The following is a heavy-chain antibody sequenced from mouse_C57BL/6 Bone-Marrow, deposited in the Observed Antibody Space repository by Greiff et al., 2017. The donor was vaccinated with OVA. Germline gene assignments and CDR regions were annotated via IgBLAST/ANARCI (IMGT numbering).Heavy chain of an antibody. Sequence: VQLQQSGPGLVQPSQSLSITCTVSGFSLTSYGVHWVRQSPGKGLEWLGVIWSDGSTDYNAAFIYRLSISKDNSKSKVFFKMNSLQADDTAIYYCARSGTHFDYWGQGTTLTVSS. CDR3: ARSGTHFDY. V-gene: IGHV2-2*01. CDR2: IWSDGST. J-gene: IGHJ2*01. D-gene: IGHD4-1*01. CDR1: GFSLTSYG.